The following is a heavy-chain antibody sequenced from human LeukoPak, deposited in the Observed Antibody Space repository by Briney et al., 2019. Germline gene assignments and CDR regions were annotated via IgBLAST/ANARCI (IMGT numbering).Heavy chain of an antibody. CDR3: ATETNGRHYDY. CDR1: GLTFSSSG. V-gene: IGHV3-21*06. Sequence: PGGSLRLSCTASGLTFSSSGLNWVRQAPGKGLEWVASIGPSGCDRYHADSIKGRFTISRDNAINFLYLQMDSLRAEDTAVYYCATETNGRHYDYWGQGTLLTVSS. J-gene: IGHJ4*02. D-gene: IGHD1-14*01. CDR2: IGPSGCDR.